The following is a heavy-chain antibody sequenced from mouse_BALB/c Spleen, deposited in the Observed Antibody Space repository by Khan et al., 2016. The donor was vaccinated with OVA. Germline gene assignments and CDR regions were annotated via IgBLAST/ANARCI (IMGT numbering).Heavy chain of an antibody. J-gene: IGHJ1*01. Sequence: LEESGPELEKPGASVKISCKASGYSFTGYNMNWVKQSNGKSLEWIGNIDPYYGGISYNQKFKGKATLTVDKSSSTAYMQLKSLTSEDSAVYYCARSTWYFDVWGAGTTVTVSS. V-gene: IGHV1-39*01. CDR3: ARSTWYFDV. CDR1: GYSFTGYN. CDR2: IDPYYGGI.